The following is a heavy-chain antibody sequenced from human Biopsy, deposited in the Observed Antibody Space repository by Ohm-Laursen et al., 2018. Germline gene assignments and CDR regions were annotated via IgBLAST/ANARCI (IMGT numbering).Heavy chain of an antibody. J-gene: IGHJ2*01. CDR1: GGFISSSSYY. Sequence: SDTLSLTCTVSGGFISSSSYYWGWIRQPPGKGLEWIGSISYTGSTHDNPSLKSRVTISVDTSMNPLSLRLTSVTAADTAVYYCARHAPSYSGSYWRYFDLWGRGTLVTVSS. V-gene: IGHV4-39*01. D-gene: IGHD1-26*01. CDR3: ARHAPSYSGSYWRYFDL. CDR2: ISYTGST.